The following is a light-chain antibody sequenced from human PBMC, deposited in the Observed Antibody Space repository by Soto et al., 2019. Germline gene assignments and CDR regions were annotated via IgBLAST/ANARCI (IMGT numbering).Light chain of an antibody. CDR3: QQYNGWLWT. CDR1: QSVRSN. V-gene: IGKV3D-15*01. CDR2: GAV. Sequence: EIVMTQSPGTLSVSQGERATLSCMASQSVRSNLAWYQQKPGQAPRLLIYGAVTRATGIPARFSGRGSGTEFTLTITSLQSEDFAVYFCQQYNGWLWTFGQGTKVDIK. J-gene: IGKJ1*01.